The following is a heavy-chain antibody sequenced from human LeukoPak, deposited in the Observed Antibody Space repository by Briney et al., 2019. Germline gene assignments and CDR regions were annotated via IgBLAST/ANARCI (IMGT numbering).Heavy chain of an antibody. CDR3: AKDGTYSSSPWYFDY. CDR1: GFTVSSNY. V-gene: IGHV3-66*01. Sequence: GGSLRLSCAASGFTVSSNYMSWVRQAPGKGLEWVSVIYSGGSTYYADSVKGRFTISRDNSKNTLYLQMNSLRAEDTAVYYCAKDGTYSSSPWYFDYWGQGTLVSVSS. J-gene: IGHJ4*02. D-gene: IGHD6-13*01. CDR2: IYSGGST.